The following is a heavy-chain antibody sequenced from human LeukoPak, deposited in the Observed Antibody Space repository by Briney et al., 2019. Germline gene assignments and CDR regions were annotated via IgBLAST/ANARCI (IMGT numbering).Heavy chain of an antibody. CDR3: ARGGGSGRGNWFDP. D-gene: IGHD3-10*01. V-gene: IGHV4-59*01. J-gene: IGHJ5*02. CDR1: GGSISPYY. Sequence: SETLSLTCTVSGGSISPYYWSWIRQPPGKGLEWIGYVYYSGSTNYNPSLKSRVTISVDTSKSQFSLKLTSVTAADTAVYYCARGGGSGRGNWFDPWGLGSLVIVSS. CDR2: VYYSGST.